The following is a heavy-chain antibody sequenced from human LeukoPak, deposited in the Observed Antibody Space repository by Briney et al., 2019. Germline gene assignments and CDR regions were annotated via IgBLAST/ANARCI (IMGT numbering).Heavy chain of an antibody. J-gene: IGHJ4*02. CDR1: RFSFSVYA. V-gene: IGHV3-23*01. CDR3: ARGGGNFDRSGYYEYYFDY. Sequence: PGGSLRLSCVASRFSFSVYAMSWVRQAPGKGLEWVSGISGSGGRTYSADSVKGRFTISRDNSRKTLYLQMNSLRAEDTAVYYCARGGGNFDRSGYYEYYFDYWGQGTLVTVSS. D-gene: IGHD3-22*01. CDR2: ISGSGGRT.